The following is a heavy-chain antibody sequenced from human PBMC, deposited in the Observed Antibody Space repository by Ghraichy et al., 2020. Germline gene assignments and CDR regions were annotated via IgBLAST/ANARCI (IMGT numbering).Heavy chain of an antibody. CDR2: LNGDGTTS. J-gene: IGHJ4*02. Sequence: GGSLRLSCAASGFTFSSYWMHWVRQTPGKGLVWVSRLNGDGTTSNYADFVRGRFTISRDNAKSTLYLQMNSLRVEDTAVYYCARDLGGSSSDRFDYWGQGTLVTVSS. CDR1: GFTFSSYW. CDR3: ARDLGGSSSDRFDY. V-gene: IGHV3-74*01. D-gene: IGHD1-26*01.